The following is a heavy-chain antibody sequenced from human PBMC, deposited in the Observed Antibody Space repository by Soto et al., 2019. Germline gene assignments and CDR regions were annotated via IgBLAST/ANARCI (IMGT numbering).Heavy chain of an antibody. Sequence: QVQLQESGPGLVKPSETLSLTCTVSGDSVSNYYWSWIRQPAGRGLEWIGRVYSSGATNYNPSLNGRVSMSVDTSRNQFSLRRSSVTAADTAIYYCTKGPNWNYYYYGVDVWGHGTAVTVSS. CDR2: VYSSGAT. CDR3: TKGPNWNYYYYGVDV. V-gene: IGHV4-4*07. CDR1: GDSVSNYY. D-gene: IGHD1-20*01. J-gene: IGHJ6*02.